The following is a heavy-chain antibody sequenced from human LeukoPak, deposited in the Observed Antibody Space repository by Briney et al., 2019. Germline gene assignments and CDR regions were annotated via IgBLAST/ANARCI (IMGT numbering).Heavy chain of an antibody. V-gene: IGHV1-24*01. CDR3: ATLVDGSGSYYYFDAFDI. J-gene: IGHJ3*02. Sequence: ASVKVSCKVSGYTLTVLSMHWVRQAPGKGLEWMGGFDPEDGETIYAQKFQGRVTMTEDTSTDTAYMELSSLRSEDTAVYYCATLVDGSGSYYYFDAFDIWSQGTMVTVSS. D-gene: IGHD3-10*01. CDR1: GYTLTVLS. CDR2: FDPEDGET.